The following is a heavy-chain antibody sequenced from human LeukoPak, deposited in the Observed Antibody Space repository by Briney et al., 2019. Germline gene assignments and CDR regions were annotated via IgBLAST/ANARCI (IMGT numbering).Heavy chain of an antibody. CDR3: AGGIQLWSY. D-gene: IGHD5-18*01. J-gene: IGHJ4*02. CDR2: INHSGST. V-gene: IGHV4-34*01. Sequence: SETLSLTCTVSGGSISGYYWSWIRQPPGKGLEWIGEINHSGSTNYNPSLKSRVTISVDTSKNQFSLKLSSVTAADTAVYYCAGGIQLWSYWGQGTLVTVSS. CDR1: GGSISGYY.